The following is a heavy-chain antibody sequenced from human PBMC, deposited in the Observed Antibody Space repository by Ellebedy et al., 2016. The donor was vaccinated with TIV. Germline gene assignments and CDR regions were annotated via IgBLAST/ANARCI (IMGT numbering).Heavy chain of an antibody. CDR2: INPSDNNT. CDR3: ARGHSSGRYLNH. V-gene: IGHV1-46*01. J-gene: IGHJ4*02. D-gene: IGHD6-19*01. Sequence: AASVKVSCKASGYTFTSNYMHWVRQAPGQGLEWMGIINPSDNNTNYAQKFQGRVTLTRDTSTSTVYMEVTSLRSEDTAVYYCARGHSSGRYLNHWGRGTLVTVSS. CDR1: GYTFTSNY.